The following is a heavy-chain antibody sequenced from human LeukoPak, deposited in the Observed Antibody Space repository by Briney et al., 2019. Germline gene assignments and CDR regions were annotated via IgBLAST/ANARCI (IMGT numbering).Heavy chain of an antibody. D-gene: IGHD3-10*01. CDR2: MNPNSGNT. V-gene: IGHV1-8*02. J-gene: IGHJ4*02. CDR1: GYTFTIYD. Sequence: ASVKVSCKASGYTFTIYDINWVRQATGQGLEWMGWMNPNSGNTGYAQKFQGRVTMTEDTSTDTAYMELSSLRSEDTAVYYCARENGSGSPYFDYWGQGTLVTVSS. CDR3: ARENGSGSPYFDY.